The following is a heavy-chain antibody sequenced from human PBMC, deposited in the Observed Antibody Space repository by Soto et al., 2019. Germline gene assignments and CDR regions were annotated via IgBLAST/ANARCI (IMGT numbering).Heavy chain of an antibody. CDR2: TYYRSKWYN. D-gene: IGHD3-16*01. CDR1: GDSISTNTAT. CDR3: ARGGHYAFDF. Sequence: SQTLSLTCDISGDSISTNTATWNCFRQSPSRGLEWLGRTYYRSKWYNDSAVSVKGRITINPDTSKNQFSLQLSSVTPEDTAVYYCARGGHYAFDFWGQGTMVTVSS. V-gene: IGHV6-1*01. J-gene: IGHJ3*01.